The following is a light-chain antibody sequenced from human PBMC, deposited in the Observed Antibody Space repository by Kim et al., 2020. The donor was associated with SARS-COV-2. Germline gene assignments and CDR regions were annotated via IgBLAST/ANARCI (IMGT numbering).Light chain of an antibody. V-gene: IGKV3-20*01. CDR1: QNVSTHY. J-gene: IGKJ1*01. CDR3: QQYSRSPAT. CDR2: GAS. Sequence: SPGQRAPRSCRASQNVSTHYVAWYQQKPGQAPRLLIYGASSRATGIPDRFSGSGSGTDFTLTITRLEPEDFAVYYCQQYSRSPATFGQGTKVDIK.